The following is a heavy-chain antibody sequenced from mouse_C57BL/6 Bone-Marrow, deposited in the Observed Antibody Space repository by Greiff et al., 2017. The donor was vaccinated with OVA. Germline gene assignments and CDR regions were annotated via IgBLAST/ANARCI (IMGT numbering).Heavy chain of an antibody. CDR2: IWSDGST. D-gene: IGHD1-1*01. V-gene: IGHV2-6-1*01. CDR3: ARHNSYVSYAMDY. CDR1: GFSLTSYG. J-gene: IGHJ4*01. Sequence: VKLVESGPGLVAPSQSLSITCTVSGFSLTSYGVHWVRQPPGKGLEWLVVIWSDGSTTYNSALKSRLSISKDNSKSQVFLKMNSLQTDDTAMYYCARHNSYVSYAMDYWGQGTSVTVSS.